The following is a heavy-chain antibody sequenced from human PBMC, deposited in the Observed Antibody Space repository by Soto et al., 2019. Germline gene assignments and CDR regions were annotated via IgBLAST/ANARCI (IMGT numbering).Heavy chain of an antibody. Sequence: DVHLVESGGGLGEPGGSLRLSCAVSGFTFTDVYMSWVRQAPGKGLEWVGRRTSRRAGGTTACTAPVNGRCTISGEDSKNTLYLQLNSLKTEDTAVYYCAASLTSGGFDIWGQGTMVTVSS. J-gene: IGHJ3*02. CDR1: GFTFTDVY. CDR2: RTSRRAGGTT. V-gene: IGHV3-15*01. CDR3: AASLTSGGFDI. D-gene: IGHD3-16*01.